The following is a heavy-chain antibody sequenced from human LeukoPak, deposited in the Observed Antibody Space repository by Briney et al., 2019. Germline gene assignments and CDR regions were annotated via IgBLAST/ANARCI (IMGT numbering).Heavy chain of an antibody. D-gene: IGHD5-18*01. CDR1: GGSISSSSYY. J-gene: IGHJ4*02. Sequence: SETLSLTCTVSGGSISSSSYYWGWIRQPPGKGLEWIGSIYYSGSTYYNPSLKSRVTISVDTSKNQFSLKLSSVTAADTAVYYCARLNIHTAYYFDYWGQGTLVPVSS. CDR2: IYYSGST. CDR3: ARLNIHTAYYFDY. V-gene: IGHV4-39*01.